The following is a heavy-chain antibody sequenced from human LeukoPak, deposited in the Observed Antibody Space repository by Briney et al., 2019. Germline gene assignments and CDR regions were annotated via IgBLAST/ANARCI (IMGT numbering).Heavy chain of an antibody. J-gene: IGHJ4*02. CDR1: GGSISSSSYY. CDR2: IYYSGNT. Sequence: PSETLSLTCTVSGGSISSSSYYWGWIRQPPGKGLEWIGSIYYSGNTYYNPSLRSRVTISVDTSKNQFSLKLSSVSAADTAVYYCARKGYCSSTSCYNFDYWGQGTLVTVSS. CDR3: ARKGYCSSTSCYNFDY. V-gene: IGHV4-39*01. D-gene: IGHD2-2*01.